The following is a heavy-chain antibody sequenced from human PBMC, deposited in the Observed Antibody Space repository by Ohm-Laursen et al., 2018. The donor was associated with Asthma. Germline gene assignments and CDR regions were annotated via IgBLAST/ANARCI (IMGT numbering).Heavy chain of an antibody. CDR1: GYTFTSYY. CDR2: INPSGGST. CDR3: ARNDKYDSSGYTSCFDY. Sequence: GASVKVSCKAFGYTFTSYYMHWVRQAPGQGLEWMGIINPSGGSTSYAQKFQGRVTMTRDTSTSTVYMELSSLRSEDTAVYYCARNDKYDSSGYTSCFDYWGQGTLVTVSS. J-gene: IGHJ4*02. V-gene: IGHV1-46*01. D-gene: IGHD3-22*01.